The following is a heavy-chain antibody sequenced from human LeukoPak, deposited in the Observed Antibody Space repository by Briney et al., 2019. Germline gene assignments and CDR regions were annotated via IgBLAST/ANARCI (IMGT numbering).Heavy chain of an antibody. J-gene: IGHJ4*02. CDR1: GFTFDDYA. D-gene: IGHD3-22*01. CDR2: ITWNSGSI. Sequence: GGSLRLSCAASGFTFDDYAMHWVRQAPGKGLEWVSGITWNSGSIGYADSVKGRFTISRDNAKNSLYLQMNSLRAEDTALYYCAKDGQIFTMIVVVITPHFDYWGQGTLVTVSS. V-gene: IGHV3-9*01. CDR3: AKDGQIFTMIVVVITPHFDY.